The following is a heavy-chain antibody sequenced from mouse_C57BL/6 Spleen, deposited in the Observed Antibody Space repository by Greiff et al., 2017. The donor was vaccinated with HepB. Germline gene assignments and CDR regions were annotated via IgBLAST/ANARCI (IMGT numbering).Heavy chain of an antibody. Sequence: VQLQQSGTVLARPGASVKMSCKTSGYTFTSYWMHWVKQRPGQGLEWIGAIYPGNSDTSYNQKFKGKAKLTAVTSASTAYMELSSLTNEDSAVYYCTWGSDGSSWYFDVWGTGTTVTVSS. CDR2: IYPGNSDT. CDR3: TWGSDGSSWYFDV. V-gene: IGHV1-5*01. CDR1: GYTFTSYW. J-gene: IGHJ1*03. D-gene: IGHD1-1*01.